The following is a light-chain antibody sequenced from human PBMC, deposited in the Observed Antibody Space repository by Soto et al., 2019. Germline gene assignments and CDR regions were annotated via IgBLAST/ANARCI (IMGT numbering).Light chain of an antibody. V-gene: IGKV1-5*01. CDR3: QQYNSYSLWT. Sequence: DIQMPQSPSTLSASVGDRVTITSRASQSISSWLAWYQQKPGKAPKLLIYDASSLESGVPSRFSGSGSGTEFTLTISSLQPDDFATYYCQQYNSYSLWTFGQGTKLEIK. J-gene: IGKJ2*02. CDR1: QSISSW. CDR2: DAS.